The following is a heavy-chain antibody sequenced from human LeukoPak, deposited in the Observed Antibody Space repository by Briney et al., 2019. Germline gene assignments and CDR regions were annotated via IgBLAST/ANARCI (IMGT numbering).Heavy chain of an antibody. CDR1: GFTFDDYA. CDR3: AKGMRVRGVIRLGMDV. CDR2: VSWNSGSI. Sequence: GGSLRLSCAASGFTFDDYAMHWVRQAPGKGLEWVSGVSWNSGSIGYADSVKGRFTISRDNAKNSLYLQMNSLRAEDTALYYCAKGMRVRGVIRLGMDVWGQGTTVTVSS. D-gene: IGHD3-10*01. J-gene: IGHJ6*02. V-gene: IGHV3-9*01.